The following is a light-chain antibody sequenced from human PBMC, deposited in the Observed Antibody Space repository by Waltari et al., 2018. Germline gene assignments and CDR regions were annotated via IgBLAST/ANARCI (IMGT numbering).Light chain of an antibody. J-gene: IGLJ3*02. CDR3: CSYAGSDGV. Sequence: QSALTQPRSVSGSPGQSVTISCTGTSSDVGGYNPVSWYQQPPGKAPKLMFYDVSKRPSGVPDRFSGSKSGNTASLTISGLQAEDEADYYCCSYAGSDGVFGGGTKLTVL. V-gene: IGLV2-11*01. CDR1: SSDVGGYNP. CDR2: DVS.